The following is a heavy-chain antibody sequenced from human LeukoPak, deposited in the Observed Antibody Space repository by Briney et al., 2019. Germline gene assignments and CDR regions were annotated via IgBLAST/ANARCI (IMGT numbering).Heavy chain of an antibody. CDR3: ARDSGTTGEVKFDP. CDR2: INQHGSEK. Sequence: GGSLRLSCAASGFTFSSYWMSWVRRAPGKGLEWVANINQHGSEKYYVDSVKGRFTISRDNTKNSLYLQMNTLRAEGTAVYYCARDSGTTGEVKFDPWGQGTLVTVSS. V-gene: IGHV3-7*03. CDR1: GFTFSSYW. J-gene: IGHJ5*02. D-gene: IGHD3-10*01.